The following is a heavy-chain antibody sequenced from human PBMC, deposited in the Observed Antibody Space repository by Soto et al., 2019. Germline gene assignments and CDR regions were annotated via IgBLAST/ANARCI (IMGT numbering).Heavy chain of an antibody. J-gene: IGHJ4*02. CDR1: GFTFSSYP. CDR3: ARRV. V-gene: IGHV3-23*01. Sequence: EVQLLESGGGWVQPGGSLRLSCATSGFTFSSYPMNWVRQAPGKGLEWVSGISAGVDSTYYADSVKGRFTIFRDNSKNSVYLHMNSLRAEDTAVYYCARRVWGQGTLVTVSS. CDR2: ISAGVDST.